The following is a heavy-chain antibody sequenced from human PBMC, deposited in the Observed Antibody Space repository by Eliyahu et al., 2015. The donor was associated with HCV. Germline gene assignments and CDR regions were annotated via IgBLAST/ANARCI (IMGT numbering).Heavy chain of an antibody. CDR3: ARATQYLGDFDY. V-gene: IGHV3-23*01. Sequence: EVYLLESGGGLVQPGGSLRLSCVGSGFTFSNHAMXWVRQXPGKGLGWVSVISGNADXTYYGDSVKGRFTISRDNSKNTIYLQMSSLSVEDTALYYCARATQYLGDFDYWGQGALVTVSS. J-gene: IGHJ4*02. CDR2: ISGNADXT. CDR1: GFTFSNHA. D-gene: IGHD2-2*01.